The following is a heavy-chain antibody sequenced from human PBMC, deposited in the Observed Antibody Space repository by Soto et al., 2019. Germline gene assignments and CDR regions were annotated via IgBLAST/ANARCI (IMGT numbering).Heavy chain of an antibody. J-gene: IGHJ4*02. D-gene: IGHD6-13*01. V-gene: IGHV3-33*01. CDR3: ARAPRAAAGNDY. Sequence: ESGGGVVQPGRSLRLSCAASGFTFSSYGMHWVRQAPGKGLEWVAVIWYDGSNKYYADSVKGRFTISRDNSKNTLYLQMNSLRAEDTAVYYCARAPRAAAGNDYWGQGTLVTVSS. CDR1: GFTFSSYG. CDR2: IWYDGSNK.